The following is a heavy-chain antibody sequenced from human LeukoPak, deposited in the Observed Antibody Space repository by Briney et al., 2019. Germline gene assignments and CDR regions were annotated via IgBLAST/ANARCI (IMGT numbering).Heavy chain of an antibody. CDR2: IIPIFGTA. J-gene: IGHJ6*03. V-gene: IGHV1-69*13. Sequence: SVKVSCKASGGTFSSYAISWVRQAPGQGLEWMGGIIPIFGTANYAQKFQGRVTITADESTSTAYMELSSLRPEDTAVYYCASTGRYGDDGWGAYYYYMDVWGKGTTVTVSS. CDR3: ASTGRYGDDGWGAYYYYMDV. CDR1: GGTFSSYA. D-gene: IGHD4-17*01.